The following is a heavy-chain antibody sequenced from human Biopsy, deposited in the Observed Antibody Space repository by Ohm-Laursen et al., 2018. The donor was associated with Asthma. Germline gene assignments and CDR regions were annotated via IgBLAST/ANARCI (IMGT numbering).Heavy chain of an antibody. CDR1: GFVFSQCG. Sequence: SLRLSCAASGFVFSQCGMHWVRQGPGKGLEWVAFVSSDGHDKFYEDSVKGRFTISRDNSRNRLYLQINRLTVEDSALYFCARQSGQDFPDTSAFDIWGQGTKVAVSS. J-gene: IGHJ3*02. CDR3: ARQSGQDFPDTSAFDI. CDR2: VSSDGHDK. V-gene: IGHV3-30*03. D-gene: IGHD3-22*01.